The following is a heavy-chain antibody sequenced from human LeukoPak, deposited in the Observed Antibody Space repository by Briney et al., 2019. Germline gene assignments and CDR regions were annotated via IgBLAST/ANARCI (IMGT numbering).Heavy chain of an antibody. D-gene: IGHD3-10*01. J-gene: IGHJ4*02. V-gene: IGHV1-18*01. Sequence: GASVKVSCKASGYTFSSYGISWARQALGQGLEWVGWISAYNGNANYAQKLQGRVTMTTDTSTSTVYMELRGLRSDDTAVYYCARDRDYYYGSGSCGYWGQGTLVTVSS. CDR2: ISAYNGNA. CDR3: ARDRDYYYGSGSCGY. CDR1: GYTFSSYG.